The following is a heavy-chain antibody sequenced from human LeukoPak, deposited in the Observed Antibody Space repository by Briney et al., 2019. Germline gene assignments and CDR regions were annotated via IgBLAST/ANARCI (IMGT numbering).Heavy chain of an antibody. J-gene: IGHJ4*02. CDR2: ISSSSTYI. CDR3: ARGSCSTTNCPSFDY. CDR1: GFTVSSNY. V-gene: IGHV3-21*01. Sequence: GGSLRLSCAASGFTVSSNYMSWVRQAPGKGLEWVSSISSSSTYIYYADLVKGRFTISRDNAKNSLSLQMGSLRAEDTAVYYCARGSCSTTNCPSFDYWGQGTLVTVSS. D-gene: IGHD2-2*01.